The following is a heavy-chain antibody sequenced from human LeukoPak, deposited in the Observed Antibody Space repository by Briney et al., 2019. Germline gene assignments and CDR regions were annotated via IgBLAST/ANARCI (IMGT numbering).Heavy chain of an antibody. Sequence: SETLSLTCTVSGVSINTYYWSWFRQPVGKGLEWIGRIHSDGSTYDNPSLRSPVSMSIDTSKNQFSLTLTSVTAADTAVYYCARVRGYCSSTICYRYYFDYWGQGTLVTVSS. V-gene: IGHV4-4*07. CDR2: IHSDGST. D-gene: IGHD2-2*01. CDR3: ARVRGYCSSTICYRYYFDY. J-gene: IGHJ4*02. CDR1: GVSINTYY.